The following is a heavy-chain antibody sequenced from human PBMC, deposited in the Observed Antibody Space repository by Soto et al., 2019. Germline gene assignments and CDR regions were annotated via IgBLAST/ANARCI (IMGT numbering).Heavy chain of an antibody. V-gene: IGHV1-69*13. CDR1: GGTFSSYA. Sequence: SVKVSCKASGGTFSSYAISWVRQAPGQGLEWMGGIIPIFGTANYAQKFQGRVTITADESTSTAYMELCSLRSEDTAVYYCARGRTTDYYDSSGYYDYWGQGTLVTVSS. CDR2: IIPIFGTA. J-gene: IGHJ4*02. CDR3: ARGRTTDYYDSSGYYDY. D-gene: IGHD3-22*01.